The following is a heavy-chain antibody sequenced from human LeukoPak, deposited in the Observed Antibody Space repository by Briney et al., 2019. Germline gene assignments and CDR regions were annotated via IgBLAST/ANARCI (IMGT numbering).Heavy chain of an antibody. V-gene: IGHV1-2*02. Sequence: ASVKVSCKASGYTFTAYYIHWVRQAPGQGLEWMGWINPNSGGTNYAQKFQGRVTMTRDTSISTAYMELSRLRCDDTAVYYCARGRYYYDSSGLFDYWGQGTLVTVSS. CDR1: GYTFTAYY. CDR2: INPNSGGT. CDR3: ARGRYYYDSSGLFDY. D-gene: IGHD3-22*01. J-gene: IGHJ4*02.